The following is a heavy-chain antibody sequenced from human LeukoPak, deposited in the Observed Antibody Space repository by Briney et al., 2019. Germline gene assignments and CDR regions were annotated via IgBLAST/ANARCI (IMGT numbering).Heavy chain of an antibody. Sequence: SVKVSCKASGGTFSSYAISWVRQAPGQGLECMGGTIPIFGTANYAQKSQGRATITADESTSTAYMGLSSLRSEDSDVYYCEGRGDYVTPGSFDYWGQGTLVTVSS. J-gene: IGHJ4*02. CDR2: TIPIFGTA. CDR1: GGTFSSYA. CDR3: EGRGDYVTPGSFDY. V-gene: IGHV1-69*13. D-gene: IGHD2-21*02.